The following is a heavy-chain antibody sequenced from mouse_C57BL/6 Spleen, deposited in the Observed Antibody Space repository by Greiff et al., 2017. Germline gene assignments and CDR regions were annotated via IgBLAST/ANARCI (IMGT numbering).Heavy chain of an antibody. CDR1: GFNIKDDY. J-gene: IGHJ3*01. CDR3: TTDGNFFAY. V-gene: IGHV14-4*01. D-gene: IGHD2-1*01. Sequence: EVQLQQSGAELVRPGASVKLSCTASGFNIKDDYMHWVKQRPEQGLEWIGWIDPENGDTEYASKFQGKATITADTSSNTAYLQLSSLTSEDTAVYYCTTDGNFFAYWGQGTLVTVSA. CDR2: IDPENGDT.